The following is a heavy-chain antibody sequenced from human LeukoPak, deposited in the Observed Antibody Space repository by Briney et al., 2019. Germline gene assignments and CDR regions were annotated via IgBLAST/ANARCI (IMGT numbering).Heavy chain of an antibody. CDR3: ARSLWPEDY. CDR2: INQDGTGQ. D-gene: IGHD3-16*01. Sequence: PGGSLRLSCAASGFTFCDFYISCVCESPGKGLECVSSINQDGTGQYYVASVKGRFTISRDNAKKSVWLQMTSLRADDTAVYYCARSLWPEDYWGQGTLVTVSS. V-gene: IGHV3-7*01. CDR1: GFTFCDFY. J-gene: IGHJ4*02.